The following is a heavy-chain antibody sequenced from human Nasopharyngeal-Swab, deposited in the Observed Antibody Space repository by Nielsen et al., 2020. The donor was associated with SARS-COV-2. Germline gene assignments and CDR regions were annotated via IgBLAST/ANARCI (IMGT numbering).Heavy chain of an antibody. CDR1: GYTFTSYD. D-gene: IGHD3-3*01. Sequence: SVKVSCKASGYTFTSYDINWVRQATGQGLEWMGWMNPNSGNTGYAQKFQGRVTMTRNTSISTAYMELSSLRSEDTAVYYCARTFYDFWSGYRYGMDVWGQGTTVTVSS. V-gene: IGHV1-8*01. J-gene: IGHJ6*02. CDR2: MNPNSGNT. CDR3: ARTFYDFWSGYRYGMDV.